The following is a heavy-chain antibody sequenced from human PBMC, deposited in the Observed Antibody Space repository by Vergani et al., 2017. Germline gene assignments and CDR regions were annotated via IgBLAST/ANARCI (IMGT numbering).Heavy chain of an antibody. CDR1: GYTFSNYY. Sequence: QVQVVQSGAEVKKSGASVKVSCKTSGYTFSNYYMHWVRQDPGQGLEWMGIINPSGGHTNYAQKFQGRVTMTRDTSTSTVYMELSSLRSEHTAIYYCARGDYGILTGYRYWGQGTLVTVSA. J-gene: IGHJ4*02. V-gene: IGHV1-46*03. CDR3: ARGDYGILTGYRY. D-gene: IGHD3-9*01. CDR2: INPSGGHT.